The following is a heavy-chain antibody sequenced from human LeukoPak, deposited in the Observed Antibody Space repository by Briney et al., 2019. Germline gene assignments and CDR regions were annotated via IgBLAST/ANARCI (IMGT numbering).Heavy chain of an antibody. V-gene: IGHV3-30*18. CDR2: ISYDGSNK. Sequence: GGSLRLSCAASGFTFSSYGMHWVRQAPGKGLEWVAVISYDGSNKYYADSVKGRFTISRDNSKNTLYLQMNSLRAEDTAVYYCAKDTIMATYHWYYFDYWGQGTLVTVSS. CDR1: GFTFSSYG. J-gene: IGHJ4*02. CDR3: AKDTIMATYHWYYFDY. D-gene: IGHD3-16*01.